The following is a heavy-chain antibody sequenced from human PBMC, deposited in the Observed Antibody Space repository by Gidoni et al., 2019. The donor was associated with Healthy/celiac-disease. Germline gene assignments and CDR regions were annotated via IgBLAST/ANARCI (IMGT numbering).Heavy chain of an antibody. D-gene: IGHD3-22*01. J-gene: IGHJ4*02. CDR1: GFTFSHYY. CDR3: ARPTDSSGYSYYFDY. Sequence: QVQLVESGGGLFKPGGSLRLSCAASGFTFSHYYMSWIRPAPGKGLEWVSYISSSSSYTNYADSVKGRFTISRDNAKNSLYLQMNSLRAEDTAVYYCARPTDSSGYSYYFDYWGQGTLVTVSS. V-gene: IGHV3-11*05. CDR2: ISSSSSYT.